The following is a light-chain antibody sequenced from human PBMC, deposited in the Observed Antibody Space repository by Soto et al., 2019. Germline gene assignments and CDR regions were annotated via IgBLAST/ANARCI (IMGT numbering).Light chain of an antibody. Sequence: EIVLTQSPGTLSLSPGERATLTCRASKSIGSSTFACSQQKPGQAPRPLIYAASSRATDIPDRFSGSGSASYFTLTISRLEPADFAVYYCDHHGYPKSFGQGTEV. CDR1: KSIGSST. CDR2: AAS. J-gene: IGKJ1*01. V-gene: IGKV3-20*01. CDR3: DHHGYPKS.